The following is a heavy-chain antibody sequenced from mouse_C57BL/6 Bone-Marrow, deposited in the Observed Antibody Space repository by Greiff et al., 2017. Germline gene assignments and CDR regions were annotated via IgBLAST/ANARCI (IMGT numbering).Heavy chain of an antibody. Sequence: VQLQQSGTVLARPGASVKMSCKTSGYTFTSYWMHWVKQRPGQGLEWIGAIYPGNSDTSYNQKFKAKAKLTAVTSASTAYMELSSLTNEDSAVYYGTRDNGQLRLRNYWGQGTTLTVSS. D-gene: IGHD3-2*02. CDR3: TRDNGQLRLRNY. CDR1: GYTFTSYW. V-gene: IGHV1-5*01. J-gene: IGHJ2*01. CDR2: IYPGNSDT.